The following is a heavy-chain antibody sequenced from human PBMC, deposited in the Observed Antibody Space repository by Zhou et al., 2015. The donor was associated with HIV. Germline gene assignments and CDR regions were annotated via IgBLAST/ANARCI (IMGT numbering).Heavy chain of an antibody. J-gene: IGHJ6*03. V-gene: IGHV3-30-3*01. CDR3: ARDHLSRYPAALYYMDV. D-gene: IGHD2-15*01. Sequence: QVQLVESGGGVVQPGRSLRLSCAASGFTFSSYAMHWVRQAPGKGLEWVAVISYDGSNKYYADSVKGRFTISRDNSKNTLYLQMNSLRAEDTAVYYCARDHLSRYPAALYYMDVWGKGTTVTVSS. CDR2: ISYDGSNK. CDR1: GFTFSSYA.